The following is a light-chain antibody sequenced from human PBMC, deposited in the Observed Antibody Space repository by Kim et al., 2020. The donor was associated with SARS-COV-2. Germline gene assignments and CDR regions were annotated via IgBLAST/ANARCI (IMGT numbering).Light chain of an antibody. V-gene: IGKV3-11*01. CDR3: QQRSNWPLT. CDR1: QSISSY. CDR2: DAS. Sequence: LSPGERATLSCGASQSISSYLAWYQQKPGQAPRLLIYDASNRATGIPARFSGSGSGTDFTLTISSLEPEDFVVYYCQQRSNWPLTFGGGTKVDIK. J-gene: IGKJ4*01.